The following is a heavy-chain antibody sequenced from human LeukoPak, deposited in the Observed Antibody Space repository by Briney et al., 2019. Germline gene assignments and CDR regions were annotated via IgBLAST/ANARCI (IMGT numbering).Heavy chain of an antibody. J-gene: IGHJ4*02. CDR2: IYYSGST. Sequence: SETLSLTCTVSGGSISSSSYYWGWIRQPPGKGLEWIGSIYYSGSTYYNPSLKSRVTISVDTSKNQFSLKLSSVTAADTAVYYCARGGYYYGSGSFYYFDYWGQGTLVTVSS. D-gene: IGHD3-10*01. V-gene: IGHV4-39*07. CDR1: GGSISSSSYY. CDR3: ARGGYYYGSGSFYYFDY.